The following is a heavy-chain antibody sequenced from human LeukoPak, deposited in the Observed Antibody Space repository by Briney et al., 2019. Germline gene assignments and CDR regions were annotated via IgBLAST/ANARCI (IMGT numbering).Heavy chain of an antibody. D-gene: IGHD5-24*01. V-gene: IGHV3-21*01. CDR3: AREGRDGYYFDY. J-gene: IGHJ4*02. Sequence: PGGSLRLSCAASGFTFSSYSMNWVRQAPGKGLEWVSSISSSSSYIYYADSVKGRFTISRDNAKNSLYLQMNSLRAEDTAVYYCAREGRDGYYFDYWGQGTLVTVSS. CDR1: GFTFSSYS. CDR2: ISSSSSYI.